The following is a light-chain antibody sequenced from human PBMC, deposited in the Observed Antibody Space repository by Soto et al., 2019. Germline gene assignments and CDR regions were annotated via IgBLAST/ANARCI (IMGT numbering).Light chain of an antibody. J-gene: IGLJ1*01. V-gene: IGLV2-14*03. CDR1: SSDVGAYDY. CDR2: DVS. Sequence: QSALTQPASVSGSPGQSITISCTGTSSDVGAYDYVSWYQQHPGEVPKLMIFDVSDRPSGVSNRFSGSKSANTASLTISGLQAEDEADYYCSSFTTSTSYVFGTGTKLTVL. CDR3: SSFTTSTSYV.